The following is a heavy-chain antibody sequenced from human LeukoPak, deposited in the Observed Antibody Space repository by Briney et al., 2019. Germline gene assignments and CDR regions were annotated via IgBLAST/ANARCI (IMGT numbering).Heavy chain of an antibody. V-gene: IGHV4-61*02. CDR2: IYTSGST. J-gene: IGHJ4*02. Sequence: SQTLSLTCTVSGGSISSGSYYWSWIRQPAGKGLEWIGRIYTSGSTNYNPSLKSRVTLSVDTSKNQFSLKLSSVTAADTAVYYCARATVTTALLDYWGQGTLVTVSS. D-gene: IGHD4-17*01. CDR3: ARATVTTALLDY. CDR1: GGSISSGSYY.